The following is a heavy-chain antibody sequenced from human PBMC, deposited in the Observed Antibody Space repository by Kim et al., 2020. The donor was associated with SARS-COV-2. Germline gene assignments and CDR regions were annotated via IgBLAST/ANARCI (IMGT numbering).Heavy chain of an antibody. CDR3: ATETYVLTGSCGGPIVYY. D-gene: IGHD2-15*01. Sequence: ASVKVSCKVSGYILTYFAIHWVRQAPGKRLEWMGGFNAGAGNTKYSQKFQGRVTITGDTSTSTAYMELSSLTSEDTAVYYCATETYVLTGSCGGPIVYY. CDR2: FNAGAGNT. CDR1: GYILTYFA. V-gene: IGHV1-3*01. J-gene: IGHJ6*01.